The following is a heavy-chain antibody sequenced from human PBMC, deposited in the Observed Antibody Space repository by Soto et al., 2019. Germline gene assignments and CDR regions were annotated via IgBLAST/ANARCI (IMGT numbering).Heavy chain of an antibody. Sequence: QVQLQESGPGLVKPSETLPLTCTVSGGSISTYYWTWIRQAPGKGLECIGNIYYRTTNYNPSLKSRVTISVDTSNNQFSLKLSSVTAADTAVYFCTRGGHYDSSGYDAFDIWGQGTMVTVSS. CDR1: GGSISTYY. CDR3: TRGGHYDSSGYDAFDI. J-gene: IGHJ3*02. V-gene: IGHV4-59*01. CDR2: IYYRTT. D-gene: IGHD3-22*01.